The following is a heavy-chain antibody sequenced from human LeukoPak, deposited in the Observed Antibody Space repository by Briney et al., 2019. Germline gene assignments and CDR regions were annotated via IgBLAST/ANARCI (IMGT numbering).Heavy chain of an antibody. CDR3: ARDGVVTWELTDY. D-gene: IGHD1-26*01. CDR2: IYSDNT. CDR1: RFTLRSNS. V-gene: IGHV3-53*01. Sequence: GGSLRLSRTLSRFTLRSNSMSSVRQAPREGVGWVSFIYSDNTHYSDSVKGRFTISRDNAKNSLYLQMNSLRAEDTAVYYCARDGVVTWELTDYWGQGTLVTVSS. J-gene: IGHJ4*02.